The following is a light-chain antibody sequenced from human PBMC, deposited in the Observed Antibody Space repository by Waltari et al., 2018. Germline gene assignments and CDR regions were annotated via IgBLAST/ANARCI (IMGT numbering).Light chain of an antibody. V-gene: IGKV4-1*01. CDR3: QQYYGTPLT. CDR1: PSVLYSSNNKNY. CDR2: WAS. Sequence: DIVMTQSPDSLAVSLGERATINCKSNPSVLYSSNNKNYLAWYQQKPGQPPKLLIYWASTRESGVPDRFSGSGSGTDFTLTISSLQAEDVAVYYCQQYYGTPLTFGGGTKVEIK. J-gene: IGKJ4*01.